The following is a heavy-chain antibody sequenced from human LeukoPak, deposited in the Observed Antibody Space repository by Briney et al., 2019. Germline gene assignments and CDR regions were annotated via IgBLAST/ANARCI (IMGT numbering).Heavy chain of an antibody. J-gene: IGHJ3*02. CDR1: GFTFSSYT. V-gene: IGHV3-23*01. CDR2: ISGSGGST. D-gene: IGHD3-3*01. CDR3: AKDRKLRFLEWLLLDAFDI. Sequence: GGSLRLSCAASGFTFSSYTMSWVRQAPGKGLEWVSAISGSGGSTYYADSVKGRFTISRDNSKNTLYLQMNSLRAEDTAVYYCAKDRKLRFLEWLLLDAFDIWGQGTMVTVSS.